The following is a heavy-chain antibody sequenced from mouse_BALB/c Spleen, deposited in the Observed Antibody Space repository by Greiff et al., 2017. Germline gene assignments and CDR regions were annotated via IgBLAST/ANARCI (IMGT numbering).Heavy chain of an antibody. J-gene: IGHJ1*01. CDR3: ASPHRYDEYFDV. CDR2: INPSTGYT. Sequence: QVQLKQSGAELAKPGASVKMSCKASGYTFTSYWMHWVKQRPGQGLEWIGYINPSTGYTEYNQKFKDKATLTADKSSSTAYMQLSSLTSEDSAVYYCASPHRYDEYFDVWGEGTTVTVSS. V-gene: IGHV1-7*01. CDR1: GYTFTSYW. D-gene: IGHD2-14*01.